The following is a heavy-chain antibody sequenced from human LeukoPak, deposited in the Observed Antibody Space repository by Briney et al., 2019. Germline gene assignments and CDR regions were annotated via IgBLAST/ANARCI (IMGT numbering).Heavy chain of an antibody. Sequence: GGSLRLSCAASGFTFDDYAMHWVRQAPGKGLEWVSGISWNSGSIGYADSVKGRFTISRDSAKNSLYLQMNSLRAEDTALYYCAKDLAAAVTGGFDYWGQGTLVTVSS. CDR3: AKDLAAAVTGGFDY. J-gene: IGHJ4*02. CDR1: GFTFDDYA. CDR2: ISWNSGSI. V-gene: IGHV3-9*01. D-gene: IGHD6-13*01.